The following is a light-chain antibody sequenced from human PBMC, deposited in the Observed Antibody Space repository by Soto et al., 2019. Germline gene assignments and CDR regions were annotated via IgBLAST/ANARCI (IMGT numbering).Light chain of an antibody. CDR2: YVD. CDR3: CSYADGSIYF. V-gene: IGLV2-14*03. Sequence: SALTRPASVSGSPGQSITISCTGTSRDVGAYDYVSWYLQYPDKAPQLLIYYVDHRPSGVSSRFSGSKSGNTASLTISGLQAEDEGDYYCCSYADGSIYFFGTGTKVTVL. CDR1: SRDVGAYDY. J-gene: IGLJ1*01.